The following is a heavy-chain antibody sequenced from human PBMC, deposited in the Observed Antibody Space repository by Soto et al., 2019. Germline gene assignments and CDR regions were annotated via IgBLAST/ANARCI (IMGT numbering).Heavy chain of an antibody. Sequence: PSETLSLTCTVSGGSISSGGYYWSWIRQHPGKGLEWIGYIYYSGSTYYNPSLKSRVTISVDTSKNQFSLKLSSVTAADTAVYFCAREGGEEKVPGSTFFDYWGQGTLVTVSS. J-gene: IGHJ4*02. V-gene: IGHV4-31*03. D-gene: IGHD2-2*01. CDR3: AREGGEEKVPGSTFFDY. CDR1: GGSISSGGYY. CDR2: IYYSGST.